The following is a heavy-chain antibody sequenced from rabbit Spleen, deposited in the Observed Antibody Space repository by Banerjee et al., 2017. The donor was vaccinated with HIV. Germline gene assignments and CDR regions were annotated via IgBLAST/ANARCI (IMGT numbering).Heavy chain of an antibody. V-gene: IGHV1S45*01. J-gene: IGHJ4*01. CDR3: ARDSGSNDYIDVYFNL. Sequence: LEESGGGLVKPGGTLTLTCTVSGFSFSSNWICWVRQAPGKGLEWIACIDTSDGDTDYANWPKGRFTISKASSTTVTLQMTSLTAADTATYFCARDSGSNDYIDVYFNLWGQGTLVTVS. D-gene: IGHD8-1*01. CDR1: GFSFSSNW. CDR2: IDTSDGDT.